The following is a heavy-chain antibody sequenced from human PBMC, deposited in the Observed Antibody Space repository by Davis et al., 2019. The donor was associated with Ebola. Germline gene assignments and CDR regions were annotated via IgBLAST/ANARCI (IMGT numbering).Heavy chain of an antibody. D-gene: IGHD6-13*01. V-gene: IGHV4-39*07. CDR1: GGSIRSSSHY. CDR2: INHSGST. Sequence: SETLSLTCTVSGGSIRSSSHYWGWIRQPPGKGLEWIGEINHSGSTNYNPSLKSRVTISVDTSKNQFSLKLSSVTAADTAVYYCARSQYSSSWYNWFDPWGQGTLVTVSS. CDR3: ARSQYSSSWYNWFDP. J-gene: IGHJ5*02.